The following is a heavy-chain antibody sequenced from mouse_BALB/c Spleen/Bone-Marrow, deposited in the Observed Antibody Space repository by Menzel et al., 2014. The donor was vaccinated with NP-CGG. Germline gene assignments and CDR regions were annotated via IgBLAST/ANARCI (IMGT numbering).Heavy chain of an antibody. D-gene: IGHD1-1*02. CDR3: ARHGGFGNYFDY. V-gene: IGHV5-6-2*01. Sequence: EVKLMESGGGLVKLGGSLKLSCAASGFTFXSYYMSWVRQTPEKRLELVAAINSNGGSAYYPDTVKGRSTISRDNAKNTLFLQMSSLKSEDTALYYCARHGGFGNYFDYWGQGTTLTVSS. CDR1: GFTFXSYY. CDR2: INSNGGSA. J-gene: IGHJ2*01.